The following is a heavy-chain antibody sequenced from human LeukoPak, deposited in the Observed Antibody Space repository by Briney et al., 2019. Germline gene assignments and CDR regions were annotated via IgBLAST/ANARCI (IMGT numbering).Heavy chain of an antibody. CDR2: IKEDGSEK. J-gene: IGHJ4*02. V-gene: IGHV3-7*01. CDR3: ARDRWGYSYGGD. D-gene: IGHD5-18*01. Sequence: GGSLRLSCAASGFTFSSYWMSWVRQAPGKGLEWVANIKEDGSEKYYVDSVKGRFTISSDNAKNSLYLQMNSLRAEETAVYYCARDRWGYSYGGDWGQGTLVTVSS. CDR1: GFTFSSYW.